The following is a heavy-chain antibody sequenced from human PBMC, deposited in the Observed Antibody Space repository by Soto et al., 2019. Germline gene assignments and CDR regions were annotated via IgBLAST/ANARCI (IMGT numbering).Heavy chain of an antibody. Sequence: QVQLQESRPGLVKPSETLSLTCTVSGGSISNYCWSWVRQPPGKGLEWIGYIYYSGSTNYNPSLKSRVTISVDTSQIQFSLKLSSVTAADTAVYYCARGWGYTHYYYYMDVWGKGTTVTVSS. CDR1: GGSISNYC. D-gene: IGHD3-16*01. J-gene: IGHJ6*03. V-gene: IGHV4-59*01. CDR2: IYYSGST. CDR3: ARGWGYTHYYYYMDV.